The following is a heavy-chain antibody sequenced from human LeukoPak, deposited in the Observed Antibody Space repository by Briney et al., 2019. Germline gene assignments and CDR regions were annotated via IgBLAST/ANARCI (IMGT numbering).Heavy chain of an antibody. D-gene: IGHD6-19*01. CDR2: ISYDGSNK. J-gene: IGHJ4*02. CDR1: GFTFSSYA. V-gene: IGHV3-30*04. CDR3: ARVSIAVAGAFDY. Sequence: GGSLRFSCAASGFTFSSYAMHWVRQAPGKGLEWVAVISYDGSNKYYADSVKGRFTISRDNSKNTLYLQMNSLRAEDTAVYYCARVSIAVAGAFDYWGQGTLVTVSS.